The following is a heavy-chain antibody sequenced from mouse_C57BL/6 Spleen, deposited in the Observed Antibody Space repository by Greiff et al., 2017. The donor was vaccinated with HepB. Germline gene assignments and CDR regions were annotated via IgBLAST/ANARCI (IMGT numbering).Heavy chain of an antibody. J-gene: IGHJ1*03. CDR2: IDPENGDT. CDR3: TPITTVVATEYFDV. V-gene: IGHV14-4*01. Sequence: EVHLVESGAELVRPGASVKLSCTASGFNIKDDYMHWVKQRPEQGLEWIGWIDPENGDTEYASKFQGKATITADTSSNTAYLQLSSLTSEDTAVYYCTPITTVVATEYFDVWGTGTTVTVSS. D-gene: IGHD1-1*01. CDR1: GFNIKDDY.